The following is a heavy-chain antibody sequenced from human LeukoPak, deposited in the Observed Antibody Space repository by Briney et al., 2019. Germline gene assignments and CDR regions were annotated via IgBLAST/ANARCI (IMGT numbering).Heavy chain of an antibody. V-gene: IGHV1-69*13. Sequence: SVKVSCKVSGYTLTELSMHWVRQAPGQGLEWMGGIIPIFGTANYAQKFQGRVTITADESTSTAYMELSSLRSEDTAVYYCASCSSTSCYGSDAFDIWGQGTMVTVSS. CDR3: ASCSSTSCYGSDAFDI. J-gene: IGHJ3*02. CDR2: IIPIFGTA. D-gene: IGHD2-2*01. CDR1: GYTLTELS.